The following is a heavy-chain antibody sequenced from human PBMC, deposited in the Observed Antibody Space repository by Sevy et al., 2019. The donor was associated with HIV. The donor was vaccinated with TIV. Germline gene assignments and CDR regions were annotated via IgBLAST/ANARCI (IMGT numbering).Heavy chain of an antibody. J-gene: IGHJ4*02. D-gene: IGHD4-17*01. CDR2: IRSKTYGGTT. Sequence: GGSLRLSCTASGFTFGDHAMNWFRQAPGKGLEWVGFIRSKTYGGTTEYAASVKGRFTISRDDSKSIAYLQMNSLKTEDTAMYYCTRGATIYGDYGVDYWGQGTLVTVSS. CDR1: GFTFGDHA. V-gene: IGHV3-49*03. CDR3: TRGATIYGDYGVDY.